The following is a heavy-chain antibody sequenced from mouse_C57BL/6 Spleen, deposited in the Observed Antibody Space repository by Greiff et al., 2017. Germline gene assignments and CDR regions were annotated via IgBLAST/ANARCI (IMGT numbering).Heavy chain of an antibody. Sequence: EVHLVESGEGLVKPGGSLKLSCAASGFTFSSYAMSWVRQTPEKRLEWVAYISSGGDYIYYADAVKGRFTISRDNARSTRYLQMSSLKSEDTAMYYCTRDRYYDYDEDGLGFAYWGQGTLVTVSA. CDR3: TRDRYYDYDEDGLGFAY. CDR2: ISSGGDYI. CDR1: GFTFSSYA. V-gene: IGHV5-9-1*02. J-gene: IGHJ3*01. D-gene: IGHD2-4*01.